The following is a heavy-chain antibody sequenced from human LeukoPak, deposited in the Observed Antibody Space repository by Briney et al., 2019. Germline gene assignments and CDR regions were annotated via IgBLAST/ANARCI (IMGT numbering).Heavy chain of an antibody. J-gene: IGHJ5*02. CDR3: ARGIAAGQIYNWFDP. D-gene: IGHD6-6*01. V-gene: IGHV4-59*01. CDR2: IYYSGST. Sequence: SETLSLTCTVSGGSISSYYWSWIRQPPGKGLEWIGYIYYSGSTNYNPSLKSRVTISVDTSKNQFSLKLSSVTAADTAVYYCARGIAAGQIYNWFDPWGQGTLVTVSS. CDR1: GGSISSYY.